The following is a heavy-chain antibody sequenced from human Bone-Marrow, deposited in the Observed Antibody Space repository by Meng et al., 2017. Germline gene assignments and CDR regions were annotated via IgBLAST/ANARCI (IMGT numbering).Heavy chain of an antibody. Sequence: SVKVSCKASGGTFSSYTISWVRQAPGQGLEWMGRIIPILGIENYAQKFQGRVTITADKSTSTAYMELSSLRSEDTAVYYCARDPEQWLVLRYFQHWGQGTLVTVSS. CDR1: GGTFSSYT. CDR2: IIPILGIE. J-gene: IGHJ1*01. CDR3: ARDPEQWLVLRYFQH. D-gene: IGHD6-19*01. V-gene: IGHV1-69*04.